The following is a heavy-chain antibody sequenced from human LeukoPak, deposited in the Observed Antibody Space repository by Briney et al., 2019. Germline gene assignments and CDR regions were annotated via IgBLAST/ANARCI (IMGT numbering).Heavy chain of an antibody. V-gene: IGHV3-7*01. CDR3: ARDMGYYYDSSGYYGVDY. CDR1: GFTFSSYW. Sequence: GGSLRLSCAASGFTFSSYWMSWVRQAPGKGLEWVANIKQDGSEKYYVDSVKGRFTISRDNAKNSLYLQMNSLRAEDTAVYYCARDMGYYYDSSGYYGVDYWGQGTLVTVSS. D-gene: IGHD3-22*01. J-gene: IGHJ4*02. CDR2: IKQDGSEK.